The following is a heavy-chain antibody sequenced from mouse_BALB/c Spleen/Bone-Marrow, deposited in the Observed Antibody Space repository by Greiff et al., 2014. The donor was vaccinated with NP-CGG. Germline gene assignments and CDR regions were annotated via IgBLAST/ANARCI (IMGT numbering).Heavy chain of an antibody. V-gene: IGHV1S29*02. Sequence: VQLQQSGPELVKPGASVKISCKASEYTFTDYNMHWVKQSHGKSLEWIGYIYPYSGGTGYNQKFKSKATLTVDDSSFTAYMELRSLTTEDSAVYYCARSGIPYAMDYWGQGTSITASS. CDR2: IYPYSGGT. J-gene: IGHJ4*01. D-gene: IGHD5-2*01. CDR3: ARSGIPYAMDY. CDR1: EYTFTDYN.